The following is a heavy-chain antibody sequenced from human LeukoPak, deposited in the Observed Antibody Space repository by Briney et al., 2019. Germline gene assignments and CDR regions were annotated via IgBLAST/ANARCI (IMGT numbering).Heavy chain of an antibody. D-gene: IGHD3-9*01. CDR3: ARDLHYDILTGYSGEFDY. Sequence: ASVKVSCKASGYTFTGYYMHWVRQAPGQGLEWMGWINPNSGGTNYAQKFQGRVTMTRDTSISAAYMELSRLRSDDTAVYYCARDLHYDILTGYSGEFDYWGQGTLVTVSS. V-gene: IGHV1-2*02. CDR1: GYTFTGYY. J-gene: IGHJ4*02. CDR2: INPNSGGT.